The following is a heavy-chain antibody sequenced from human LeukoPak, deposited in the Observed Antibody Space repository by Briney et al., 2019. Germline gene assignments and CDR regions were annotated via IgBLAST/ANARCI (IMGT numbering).Heavy chain of an antibody. Sequence: GGSLRLSCAASGFTFSSYAMSWVRQAPGKGLEWVSAISGSGGSTYYADSVKGRFTISRDNSKNTLYLQMNSLRAEDTAVYYCAKGLDYDSSGYYLKGSLDYWGQGTLVTVSS. CDR3: AKGLDYDSSGYYLKGSLDY. V-gene: IGHV3-23*01. CDR1: GFTFSSYA. CDR2: ISGSGGST. J-gene: IGHJ4*02. D-gene: IGHD3-22*01.